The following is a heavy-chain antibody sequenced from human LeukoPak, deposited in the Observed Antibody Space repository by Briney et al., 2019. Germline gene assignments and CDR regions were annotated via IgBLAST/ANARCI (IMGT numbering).Heavy chain of an antibody. CDR1: GFTFSSYA. J-gene: IGHJ6*02. CDR3: ARDRTVTTIVWYYYYGMDV. V-gene: IGHV3-30-3*01. Sequence: PGGSLRLSCAASGFTFSSYAMSWVRQAPGKGLEWVAVISYDGSNKYYADSVKGRFTISRDNSKNTLYLQMNSLRAEDTAVYYCARDRTVTTIVWYYYYGMDVWGQGTTVTVSS. CDR2: ISYDGSNK. D-gene: IGHD4-11*01.